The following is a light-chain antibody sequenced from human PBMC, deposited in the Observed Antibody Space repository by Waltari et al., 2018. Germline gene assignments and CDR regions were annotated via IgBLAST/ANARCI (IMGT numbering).Light chain of an antibody. CDR2: YVT. J-gene: IGLJ3*02. V-gene: IGLV3-21*04. CDR3: QVWDSSSDPVV. CDR1: DIGSKN. Sequence: SFVLTQPPSVSVAPGTPAKITCGGNDIGSKNVHWYQQKPGQAPVVVVYYVTDRPSGIPERFSGSTSGNTATLTINRVEAGDEADYFCQVWDSSSDPVVFGGGTKLTVL.